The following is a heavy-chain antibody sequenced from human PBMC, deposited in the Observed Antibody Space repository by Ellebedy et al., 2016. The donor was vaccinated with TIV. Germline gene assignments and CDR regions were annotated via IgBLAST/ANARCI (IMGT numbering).Heavy chain of an antibody. J-gene: IGHJ4*02. CDR3: ARRKVRSGPAFDY. V-gene: IGHV4-59*08. D-gene: IGHD3-10*01. CDR1: GASISSYS. CDR2: FSYTGST. Sequence: MPSETLSLTCTVSGASISSYSWAWIRQPPGMGLDYIGSFSYTGSTNYSPSLNRRVSISVDTSNNQFSLKLSSVTAADTAVYYCARRKVRSGPAFDYWGQGTLVTVSS.